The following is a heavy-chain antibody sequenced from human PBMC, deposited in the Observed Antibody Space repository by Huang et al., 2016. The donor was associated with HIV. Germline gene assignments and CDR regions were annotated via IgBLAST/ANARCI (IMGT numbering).Heavy chain of an antibody. D-gene: IGHD6-13*01. V-gene: IGHV2-5*02. CDR2: IYWDNEE. Sequence: QITLKESGPTLVKPTQTLTLTCTFSGFSLTSSGVAVGWIRQPPGKALEWLALIYWDNEERFSPSLKTRFTITKDTPKNEVVLTMTNMDPVDTATYYCVHRLRYGKWYVDYWGQGVLVTVSS. J-gene: IGHJ4*02. CDR1: GFSLTSSGVA. CDR3: VHRLRYGKWYVDY.